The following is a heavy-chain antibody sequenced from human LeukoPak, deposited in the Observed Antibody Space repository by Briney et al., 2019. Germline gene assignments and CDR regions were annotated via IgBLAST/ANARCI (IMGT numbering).Heavy chain of an antibody. V-gene: IGHV5-51*01. CDR2: IYPGDSDT. J-gene: IGHJ5*02. CDR3: ARHVAGTFGWFDP. Sequence: GESLKICCKGSGYSFTSYWIGWVRQIPGKGLEWMGIIYPGDSDTRYSPSFQGQVTISADKSISTAYLQWSSLKASDTAMYYCARHVAGTFGWFDPWGQGTLVTVSS. D-gene: IGHD6-19*01. CDR1: GYSFTSYW.